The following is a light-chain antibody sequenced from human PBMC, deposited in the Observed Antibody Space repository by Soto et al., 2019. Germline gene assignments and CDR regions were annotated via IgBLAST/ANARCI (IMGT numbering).Light chain of an antibody. CDR3: RPKATLLPFTT. Sequence: QSVLTQPDSVSASLGESITISCTGTNTDIGGYNYVSWYQQHPGKAPKLVIYDVTSRPSGIPNRFSGSKSGFTASLTISGLQAEVVLIILRRPKATLLPFTTFGRG. CDR2: DVT. CDR1: NTDIGGYNY. V-gene: IGLV2-14*03. J-gene: IGLJ3*02.